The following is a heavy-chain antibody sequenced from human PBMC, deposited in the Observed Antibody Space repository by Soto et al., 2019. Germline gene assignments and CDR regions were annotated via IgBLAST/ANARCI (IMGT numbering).Heavy chain of an antibody. D-gene: IGHD3-22*01. CDR3: ARDTMSRSYYYYGMDV. Sequence: ASVKVSCKASGYTFSTYGISWVRLAPGHGLEWMGWVSGYNGNTYYPQNFQGRVTMTPDTSTSTAYMELRSLRSDGTAVYYCARDTMSRSYYYYGMDVWGQGTTVTVSS. CDR2: VSGYNGNT. J-gene: IGHJ6*02. V-gene: IGHV1-18*01. CDR1: GYTFSTYG.